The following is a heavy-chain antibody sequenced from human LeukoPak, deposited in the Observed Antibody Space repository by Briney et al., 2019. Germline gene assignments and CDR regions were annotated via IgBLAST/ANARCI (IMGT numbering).Heavy chain of an antibody. J-gene: IGHJ3*02. CDR1: GYSISSNYY. CDR3: ARDRKKYATDAFDI. CDR2: IYHSGST. V-gene: IGHV4-38-2*02. Sequence: PSETLSLTCTVSGYSISSNYYWGWIRQPPGKGLEWIGSIYHSGSTYYNPSLKSRVTISVDTSKNQFSLKLSSVTAADTAVYYCARDRKKYATDAFDIWGQGTMVTVSS.